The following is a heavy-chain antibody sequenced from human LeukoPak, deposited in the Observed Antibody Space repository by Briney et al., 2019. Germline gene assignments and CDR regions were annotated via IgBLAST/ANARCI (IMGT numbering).Heavy chain of an antibody. CDR2: IFYSGTT. CDR1: GGSISGYY. J-gene: IGHJ3*02. D-gene: IGHD6-19*01. V-gene: IGHV4-59*08. Sequence: SETLPLTSTVSGGSISGYYWSWVRQAPGKGLEWIGYIFYSGTTNQNPSLKSRVAISVDTSKNQFSLRLNSVTAADTAMYYCARLHLAVALGAVDIWGQGTMVTVSS. CDR3: ARLHLAVALGAVDI.